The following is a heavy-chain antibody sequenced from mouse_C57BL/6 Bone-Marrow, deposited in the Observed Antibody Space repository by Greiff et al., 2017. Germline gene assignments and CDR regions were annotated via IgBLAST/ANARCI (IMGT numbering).Heavy chain of an antibody. D-gene: IGHD3-2*02. CDR3: ARAVQLRRGNLDY. CDR1: GYTFTDYY. Sequence: VQLQQSGPVLVQPGASVKMSCKASGYTFTDYYMNWVKQSHGKSLEWIGVINPYNGGTSYNQQFKGKATLTVDKSSSTAYMELNSLTSEDAAVYYCARAVQLRRGNLDYWGQGTTLTVSS. J-gene: IGHJ2*01. V-gene: IGHV1-19*01. CDR2: INPYNGGT.